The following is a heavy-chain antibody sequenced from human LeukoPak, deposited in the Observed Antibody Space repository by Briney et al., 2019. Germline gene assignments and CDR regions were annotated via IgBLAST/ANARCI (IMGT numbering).Heavy chain of an antibody. CDR3: ARGTPHYDFWSGYYGFNWFDP. Sequence: ASVKVSCKASGYTFTSYGISWVRQAPGQGLEWMGGISAYNGNTNYAQKLQGRVTMTTDTSTSTAYMEPRSLRSDDTAVYYCARGTPHYDFWSGYYGFNWFDPWGQGTLVTVSS. CDR1: GYTFTSYG. J-gene: IGHJ5*02. V-gene: IGHV1-18*01. D-gene: IGHD3-3*01. CDR2: ISAYNGNT.